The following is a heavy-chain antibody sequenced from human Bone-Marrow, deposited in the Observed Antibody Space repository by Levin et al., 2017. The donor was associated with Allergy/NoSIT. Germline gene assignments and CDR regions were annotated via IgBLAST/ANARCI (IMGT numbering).Heavy chain of an antibody. J-gene: IGHJ6*02. V-gene: IGHV3-9*01. Sequence: AGGSLRLSCSGSGFTFDDYAMHWVRQVPGKGLEWVSGMSWNGGFTGYADSVKGRFTISRDNAKNSLYLQMNNLRAEDSALYYCVKDSVAVAGSGGMDVWGRGTTVTVSS. CDR2: MSWNGGFT. CDR3: VKDSVAVAGSGGMDV. CDR1: GFTFDDYA. D-gene: IGHD6-19*01.